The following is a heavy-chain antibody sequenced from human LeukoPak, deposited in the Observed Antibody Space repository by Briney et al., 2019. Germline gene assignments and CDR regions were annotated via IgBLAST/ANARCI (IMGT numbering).Heavy chain of an antibody. J-gene: IGHJ4*02. V-gene: IGHV1-2*02. CDR3: AREVAAAEQNLYYFDY. CDR1: GYTFTGYY. D-gene: IGHD6-13*01. CDR2: INPNSGGT. Sequence: ASVKVSCKASGYTFTGYYMHWVRQAPGQGLEWMGWINPNSGGTNYAQKFQGRVTMTRDTSISTAYMELSRLRPDDTAVYYCAREVAAAEQNLYYFDYWGQGTLVTVSS.